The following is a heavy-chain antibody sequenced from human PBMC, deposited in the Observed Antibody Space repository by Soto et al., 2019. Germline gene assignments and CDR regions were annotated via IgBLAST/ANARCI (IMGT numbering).Heavy chain of an antibody. D-gene: IGHD3-22*01. J-gene: IGHJ4*02. CDR2: ISSSSSTI. V-gene: IGHV3-48*02. CDR1: GFTFSSYS. Sequence: EVQLVESGGGLVKPGGSLRLSCAASGFTFSSYSMNWVRQAPGKGLEWVSYISSSSSTIYYADSVKGRFTISRDNAKNSLYLQMNSLRDEDTAVYYCARDDYYDTSGYLALFDYWGQGTLVTVSS. CDR3: ARDDYYDTSGYLALFDY.